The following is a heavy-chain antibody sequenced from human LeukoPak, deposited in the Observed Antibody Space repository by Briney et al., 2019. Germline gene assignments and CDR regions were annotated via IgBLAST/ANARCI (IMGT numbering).Heavy chain of an antibody. CDR3: ARDRVYCSGGSCLNWFDP. J-gene: IGHJ5*02. CDR1: GYTFTSYG. D-gene: IGHD2-15*01. CDR2: ISAYNGNT. V-gene: IGHV1-18*04. Sequence: ASVTVSCQASGYTFTSYGISWVRQAPGRGLEWMGWISAYNGNTNYAQKLQGRVTMTTDTSTSTAYMELRSLRSDDTAVYYCARDRVYCSGGSCLNWFDPWGQGTLVTVSS.